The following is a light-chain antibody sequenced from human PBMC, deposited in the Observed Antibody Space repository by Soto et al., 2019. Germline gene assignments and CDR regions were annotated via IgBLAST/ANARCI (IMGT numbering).Light chain of an antibody. CDR3: NSFTSSTTPLV. CDR2: DVT. Sequence: QSALTQPASVSGSPGQSITISCTGTSSDVGGYEYVSWYQQHPGKAPKLIIYDVTYRPSGVSGRFSGSKSGNTASLTISGLQAEDEADYYCNSFTSSTTPLVFGGGTKLTVL. V-gene: IGLV2-14*03. J-gene: IGLJ2*01. CDR1: SSDVGGYEY.